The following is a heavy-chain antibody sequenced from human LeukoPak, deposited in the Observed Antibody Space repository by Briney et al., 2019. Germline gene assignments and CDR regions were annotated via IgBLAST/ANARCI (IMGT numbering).Heavy chain of an antibody. CDR3: ARTRQNDYGDYGLWFDP. CDR2: IYSGGST. V-gene: IGHV3-66*01. J-gene: IGHJ5*02. CDR1: GFTVSSSY. D-gene: IGHD4-17*01. Sequence: QPGGSLRLSCAASGFTVSSSYMSWVRQAPGKGLEWVSVIYSGGSTYYADSVKGRFTISRDNSKNTLYLQMNSLRAEDTAVYYCARTRQNDYGDYGLWFDPWGQGTLVIVSS.